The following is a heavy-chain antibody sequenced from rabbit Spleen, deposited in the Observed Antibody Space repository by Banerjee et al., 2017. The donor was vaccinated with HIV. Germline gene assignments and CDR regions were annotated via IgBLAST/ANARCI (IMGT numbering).Heavy chain of an antibody. Sequence: QSLEESGGDLVQPGASLTLTCKASGFSFNNGYDMCWVRQAPGKGLEWIACINAATGRPVYATWAKGRFTISRTSSTTVTLRMASLTAADRAAYFCARDLVGVIGWNFYLWGPGTLVTVS. CDR2: INAATGRP. J-gene: IGHJ4*01. CDR3: ARDLVGVIGWNFYL. D-gene: IGHD1-1*01. V-gene: IGHV1S40*01. CDR1: GFSFNNGYD.